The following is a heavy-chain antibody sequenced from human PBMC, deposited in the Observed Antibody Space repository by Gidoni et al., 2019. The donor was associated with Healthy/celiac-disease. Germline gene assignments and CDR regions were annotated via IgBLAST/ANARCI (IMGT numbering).Heavy chain of an antibody. J-gene: IGHJ4*02. V-gene: IGHV3-15*01. D-gene: IGHD6-19*01. Sequence: EVQLVESGGGLVKPGGALRLSCAAAGFTCSNAWMSWVRQAPGKGLEWVGRIKSKTDGGTTDYAAPVKGRFTISRDDSKNTLYLQMNSLKTEDTAVYYCTTLWSVAGTLNDYWGQGTLVTVSS. CDR1: GFTCSNAW. CDR2: IKSKTDGGTT. CDR3: TTLWSVAGTLNDY.